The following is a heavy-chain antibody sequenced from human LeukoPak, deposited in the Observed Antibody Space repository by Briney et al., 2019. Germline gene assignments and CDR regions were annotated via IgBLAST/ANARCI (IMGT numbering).Heavy chain of an antibody. CDR3: ARDSWGGYYMGNWFDP. D-gene: IGHD3-3*01. V-gene: IGHV4-31*03. J-gene: IGHJ5*02. CDR1: GASISNANYY. Sequence: SETLSLTCTVSGASISNANYYWSWIRQFPGKGLEWIAYIYYSGSAYYNPSLKSRVTMSVDTSKNQFSLTMTSVTLADTAVYYCARDSWGGYYMGNWFDPWGQGTLVTVSS. CDR2: IYYSGSA.